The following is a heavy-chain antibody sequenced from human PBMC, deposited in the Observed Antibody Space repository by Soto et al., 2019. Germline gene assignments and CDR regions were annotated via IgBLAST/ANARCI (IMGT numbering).Heavy chain of an antibody. CDR2: FYWDDYN. CDR3: AHRPSYDILRYGMDV. V-gene: IGHV2-5*05. CDR1: GVSITTSGVG. Sequence: QITLRESAPTLVKPTQTLTVTCTVSGVSITTSGVGVGWIRQPPGKALEWLAVFYWDDYNRYDSSLKRRLTNPKGTSRNPVVLTMTDMDPADTATYYCAHRPSYDILRYGMDVWGPGATVIVSS. D-gene: IGHD3-9*01. J-gene: IGHJ6*02.